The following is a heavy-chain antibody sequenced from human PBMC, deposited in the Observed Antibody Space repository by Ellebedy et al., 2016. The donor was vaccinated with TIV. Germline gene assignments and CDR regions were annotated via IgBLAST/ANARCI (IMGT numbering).Heavy chain of an antibody. D-gene: IGHD2-8*01. Sequence: ASVQVSCXASGYTFTSYDINWVRQATGQGLEWLGWMNPNSGNTGYAQKFQGRVTMTRNTSISRAYMELSSLRSEDTAVYYCASPRPPGVVSPPTEAFDIWGQGTMVTVS. CDR3: ASPRPPGVVSPPTEAFDI. CDR1: GYTFTSYD. J-gene: IGHJ3*02. CDR2: MNPNSGNT. V-gene: IGHV1-8*01.